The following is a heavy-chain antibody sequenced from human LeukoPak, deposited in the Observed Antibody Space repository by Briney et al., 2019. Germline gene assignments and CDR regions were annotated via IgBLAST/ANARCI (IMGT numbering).Heavy chain of an antibody. Sequence: PGGSLRLSCAASGFTFSSYAMSWVRQAPGKGLEWVANIKYHGSDEHYVDSVRGRFTISRDNAKNSLFLQMNSLRAEDTAVYYCARMGGSGTYWDYWGQGTLVTVSS. CDR2: IKYHGSDE. CDR1: GFTFSSYA. D-gene: IGHD3-10*01. J-gene: IGHJ4*02. V-gene: IGHV3-7*01. CDR3: ARMGGSGTYWDY.